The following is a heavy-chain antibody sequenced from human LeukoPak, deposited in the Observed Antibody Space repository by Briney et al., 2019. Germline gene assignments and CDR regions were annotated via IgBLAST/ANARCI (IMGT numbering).Heavy chain of an antibody. CDR1: GYTFTSYD. V-gene: IGHV1-8*01. CDR3: ARGRYYYDSSGYPGFDY. Sequence: GASVKVPCKASGYTFTSYDIDWVRQAAGQGLEGMGWMNPNSGNTGYAQKFQGRVTMTRNTSISTAYMELSSLRSEDTAVYYCARGRYYYDSSGYPGFDYWGQGTLVTVSS. D-gene: IGHD3-22*01. CDR2: MNPNSGNT. J-gene: IGHJ4*02.